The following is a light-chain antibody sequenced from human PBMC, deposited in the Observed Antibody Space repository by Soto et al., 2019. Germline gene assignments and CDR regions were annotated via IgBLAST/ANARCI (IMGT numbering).Light chain of an antibody. CDR1: SSDVGAYDF. CDR2: DVT. V-gene: IGLV2-8*01. Sequence: QSVLTQPPSASGSPGQSVTVSCTGTSSDVGAYDFVSWYQQHPGKAPKLMIYDVTKRPSGVPDRFSGSKSGDTASLTVSGLQAEDEADYYCSSYAGSNTVVFGGGTKLTVL. CDR3: SSYAGSNTVV. J-gene: IGLJ2*01.